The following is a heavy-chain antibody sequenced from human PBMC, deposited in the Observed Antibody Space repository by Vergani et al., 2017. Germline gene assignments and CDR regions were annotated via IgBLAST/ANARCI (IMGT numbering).Heavy chain of an antibody. CDR2: IKQDGSEK. D-gene: IGHD3-10*01. V-gene: IGHV3-7*01. CDR1: GFTFSSYW. J-gene: IGHJ6*03. Sequence: EVQLVESGGGLVQPGGSLRLSCAASGFTFSSYWMSWVRQAPGKGLEWVANIKQDGSEKYYVDSVKGRFTISRDNAKNSLYLQMNSLRAEDTAVYYCASDMVRGVNVYYYYMDVWGKGTTVTVSS. CDR3: ASDMVRGVNVYYYYMDV.